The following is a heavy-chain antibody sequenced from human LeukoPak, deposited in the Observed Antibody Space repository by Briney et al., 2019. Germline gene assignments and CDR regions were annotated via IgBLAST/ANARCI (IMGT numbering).Heavy chain of an antibody. D-gene: IGHD3-3*01. J-gene: IGHJ4*02. Sequence: PSETLSLTCTVSGGSISSGDYYWSWIRQPPGKGLEWIGYIYYSGSTYYNPSLKSRVTISVDTSKNQFSLKLSSVTAADTAVYYCARSIRFLEWLLNYWGQGTLDTVSS. CDR3: ARSIRFLEWLLNY. V-gene: IGHV4-30-4*08. CDR2: IYYSGST. CDR1: GGSISSGDYY.